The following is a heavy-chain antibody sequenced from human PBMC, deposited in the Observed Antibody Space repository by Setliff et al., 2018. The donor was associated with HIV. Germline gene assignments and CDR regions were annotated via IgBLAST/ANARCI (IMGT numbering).Heavy chain of an antibody. J-gene: IGHJ4*02. V-gene: IGHV4-61*09. CDR2: IYTSGST. CDR1: GGSISSSSYY. D-gene: IGHD6-6*01. Sequence: PSETLSLTCTVSGGSISSSSYYWSWIRLPAGKGLEWVGHIYTSGSTNYNPSLKSRVTILVDMSKNQFSLKLSSVTAADTAVYYCARVPSIAARPDGDYWGQGTLVTVSS. CDR3: ARVPSIAARPDGDY.